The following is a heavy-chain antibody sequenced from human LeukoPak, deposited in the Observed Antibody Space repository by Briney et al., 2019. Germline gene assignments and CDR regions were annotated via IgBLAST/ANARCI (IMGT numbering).Heavy chain of an antibody. V-gene: IGHV1-18*01. CDR1: DYTLTTYG. Sequence: ASVKVSCKASDYTLTTYGISWVRQAPGQGLEWMGWISAYNGNTNYAQKFQGRVTMTTDTSTNTAYMELRSLRSDDTAVYYCARADEGPHYWGQGTLVTVSS. CDR2: ISAYNGNT. J-gene: IGHJ4*02. CDR3: ARADEGPHY.